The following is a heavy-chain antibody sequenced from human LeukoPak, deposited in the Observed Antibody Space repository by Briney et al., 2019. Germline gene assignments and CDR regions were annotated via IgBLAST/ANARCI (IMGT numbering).Heavy chain of an antibody. CDR3: AKDYYDSSYFDY. Sequence: GGSLRLSCAASGFTFSSDAMSWVRQAPGKGLEWVSAISVSGGSTYYADSVKGRFTISRDNSKNTLYLQMNSLRAEDTAVYYCAKDYYDSSYFDYWGQGTLVTVSS. CDR2: ISVSGGST. CDR1: GFTFSSDA. D-gene: IGHD3-22*01. V-gene: IGHV3-23*01. J-gene: IGHJ4*02.